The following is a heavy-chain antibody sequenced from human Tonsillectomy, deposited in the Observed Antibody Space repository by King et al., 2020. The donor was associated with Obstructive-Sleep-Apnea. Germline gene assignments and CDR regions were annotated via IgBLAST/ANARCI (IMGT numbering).Heavy chain of an antibody. D-gene: IGHD1-26*01. Sequence: VQLQESGPGLVEPSETLSLTCTVSGASISSYYWSWLRQPAGKGLEWIGRIYTSGNTNYNPSLNSRVTMSVDTSKNQFSLKLNSVTAADTAVYYCARVGETTYYYYGMDVWGQGTTVTVSS. J-gene: IGHJ6*02. CDR1: GASISSYY. V-gene: IGHV4-4*07. CDR2: IYTSGNT. CDR3: ARVGETTYYYYGMDV.